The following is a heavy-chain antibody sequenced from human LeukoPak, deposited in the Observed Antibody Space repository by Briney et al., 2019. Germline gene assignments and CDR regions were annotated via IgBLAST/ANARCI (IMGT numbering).Heavy chain of an antibody. J-gene: IGHJ4*02. CDR3: ARHSYFDY. Sequence: PSETLSLTCTVSGVSISSSSYYWGWIRQPPGKGLEWIGSIYYSGSAYYNPSLKSQVTISVDTSKNQFSLKLSSVTAADTAVYYCARHSYFDYWGQGTLVTVSS. V-gene: IGHV4-39*01. CDR2: IYYSGSA. CDR1: GVSISSSSYY.